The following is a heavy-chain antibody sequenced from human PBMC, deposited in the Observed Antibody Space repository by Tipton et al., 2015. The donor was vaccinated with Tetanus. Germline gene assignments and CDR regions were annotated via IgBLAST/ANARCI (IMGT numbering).Heavy chain of an antibody. J-gene: IGHJ4*02. CDR3: ARALQLERKFGF. D-gene: IGHD1-1*01. Sequence: SLRLSCAASGFTFRSYAIHWVRQSPGRGLEWVAVISYDGSNKNYADSVKGRFTISRDNSQNTLYLQMNSLRAEDSATYYCARALQLERKFGFWGQGTLVTVSS. CDR2: ISYDGSNK. V-gene: IGHV3-30-3*01. CDR1: GFTFRSYA.